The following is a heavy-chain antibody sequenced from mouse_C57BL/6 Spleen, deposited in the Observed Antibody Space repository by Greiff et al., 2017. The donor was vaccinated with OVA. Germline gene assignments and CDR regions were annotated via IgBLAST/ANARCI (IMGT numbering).Heavy chain of an antibody. J-gene: IGHJ1*03. CDR1: GYTFTDYY. CDR3: AKHYYGSSHWYFDV. Sequence: VQLQQSGPELVKPGASVKISCKASGYTFTDYYINWVKQRPGQGLEWIGWIFPGSGSTYYNEKFKGKATLTVDKSSSTAYMLLSSLTSEDSAVYFCAKHYYGSSHWYFDVWGTGTTVTVSS. D-gene: IGHD1-1*01. V-gene: IGHV1-75*01. CDR2: IFPGSGST.